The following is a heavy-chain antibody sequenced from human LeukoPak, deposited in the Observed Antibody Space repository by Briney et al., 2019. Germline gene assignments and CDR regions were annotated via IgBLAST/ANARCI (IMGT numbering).Heavy chain of an antibody. V-gene: IGHV1-2*02. J-gene: IGHJ4*02. CDR3: ARVVTMVRGGCGY. CDR2: INPNSGGT. D-gene: IGHD3-10*01. Sequence: ASVKVSCKASGYTFTGYYMHRVRQAPGQGLEWMGWINPNSGGTNYAQKFQGRVTMTRNTSISTAYMELSRLRSDDTAVYYCARVVTMVRGGCGYWGQGTLVTVSS. CDR1: GYTFTGYY.